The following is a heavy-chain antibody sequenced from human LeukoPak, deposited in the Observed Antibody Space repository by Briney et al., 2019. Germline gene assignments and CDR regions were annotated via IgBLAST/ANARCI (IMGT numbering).Heavy chain of an antibody. CDR2: INHSGST. Sequence: PSQTLSLTCAVYGGSFSGYYWSWIRQPPGKGLEWIGEINHSGSTNYNPSLKSRVTISVDTSKNQFSLKLSSVTAADTAVYYCASQYYDFWSGSPDYYMDVWGKGTTVTVSS. D-gene: IGHD3-3*01. V-gene: IGHV4-34*01. J-gene: IGHJ6*03. CDR3: ASQYYDFWSGSPDYYMDV. CDR1: GGSFSGYY.